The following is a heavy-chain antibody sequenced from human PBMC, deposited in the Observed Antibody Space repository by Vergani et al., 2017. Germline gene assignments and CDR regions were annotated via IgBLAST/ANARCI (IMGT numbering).Heavy chain of an antibody. CDR2: IYYSGST. V-gene: IGHV4-61*10. D-gene: IGHD3-22*01. CDR1: GGSVSSGSYY. J-gene: IGHJ5*02. CDR3: ARDYYDSSGWFDP. Sequence: QVQLQESGPGLLRPSETLSLTCTVSGGSVSSGSYYWTWLRQPAGKGLEWIGYIYYSGSTNYNPSLKSRVTIALDTSKNPFSLNLSSVTTADTAVYYCARDYYDSSGWFDPWGQGTLVTVSS.